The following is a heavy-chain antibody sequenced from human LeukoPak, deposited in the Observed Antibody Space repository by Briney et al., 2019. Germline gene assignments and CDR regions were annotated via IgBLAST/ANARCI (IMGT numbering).Heavy chain of an antibody. CDR2: IYYSGSA. CDR1: GGSVNSGTYY. CDR3: AREERNGPPPLYGLPVHSWYFDL. D-gene: IGHD3-10*01. Sequence: SETLSLTCTVSGGSVNSGTYYWSWIRQPPGKGLEWIGNIYYSGSAYYNPSLKSRVTMSVDTSKNQFSLKLSSVTAADTAVYYCAREERNGPPPLYGLPVHSWYFDLWGRGTLVTVSS. V-gene: IGHV4-39*07. J-gene: IGHJ2*01.